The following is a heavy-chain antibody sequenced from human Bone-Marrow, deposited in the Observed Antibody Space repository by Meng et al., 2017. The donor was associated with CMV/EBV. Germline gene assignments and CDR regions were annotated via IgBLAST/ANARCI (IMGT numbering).Heavy chain of an antibody. CDR1: GGTFSSYT. CDR3: ARDLCNNGVCSLDY. CDR2: IIPILGIA. J-gene: IGHJ4*02. D-gene: IGHD2-8*01. V-gene: IGHV1-69*04. Sequence: SVKVSCKASGGTFSSYTISWVRQAPGQGLEWMGRIIPILGIANYAQKFQGRVTITADKSTSTAYMELSSLRSDDTAVYYCARDLCNNGVCSLDYWGQGTLVTVP.